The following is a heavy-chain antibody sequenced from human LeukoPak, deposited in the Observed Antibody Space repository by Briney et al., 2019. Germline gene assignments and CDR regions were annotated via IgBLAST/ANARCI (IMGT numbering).Heavy chain of an antibody. Sequence: QPGGSLRLSCAAAGFTFSNYEMNWVRQAPGKGLEWLANINQDGSEKYYVDSVKGRFTISRDNAKNSLYLQMNSLRAEDTAVYYCTTFYTRLTDYWGQGTLVTVSS. CDR2: INQDGSEK. CDR1: GFTFSNYE. CDR3: TTFYTRLTDY. J-gene: IGHJ4*02. D-gene: IGHD2/OR15-2a*01. V-gene: IGHV3-7*05.